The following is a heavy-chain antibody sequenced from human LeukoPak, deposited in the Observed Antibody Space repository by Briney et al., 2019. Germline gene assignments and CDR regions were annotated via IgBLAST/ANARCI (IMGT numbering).Heavy chain of an antibody. CDR2: INSDGRNT. V-gene: IGHV3-74*01. D-gene: IGHD2/OR15-2a*01. CDR3: APHLSVIVPSAQYGMDF. CDR1: GFTFSSYW. J-gene: IGHJ6*02. Sequence: GGSLRLSCAASGFTFSSYWMHWVRQAPGKGLVWVSRINSDGRNTNYADSVKGRFTISRDNAKNMLYLQMNSLRAEDTAVYYCAPHLSVIVPSAQYGMDFWGQGTTVTVSS.